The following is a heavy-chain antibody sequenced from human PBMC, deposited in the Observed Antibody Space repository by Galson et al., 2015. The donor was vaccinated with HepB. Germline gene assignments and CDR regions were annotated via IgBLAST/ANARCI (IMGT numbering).Heavy chain of an antibody. Sequence: SLRLSCAASGFTFSSYGMHWVRQAPGEGLEWVAVIWYDGSNKYYADSVKGRFTISRDNSKNTLYLQMNSLRAEDTAVYYCARGLLYGSGSYYDYWGQGTLVTVSS. D-gene: IGHD3-10*01. CDR1: GFTFSSYG. CDR3: ARGLLYGSGSYYDY. J-gene: IGHJ4*02. V-gene: IGHV3-33*01. CDR2: IWYDGSNK.